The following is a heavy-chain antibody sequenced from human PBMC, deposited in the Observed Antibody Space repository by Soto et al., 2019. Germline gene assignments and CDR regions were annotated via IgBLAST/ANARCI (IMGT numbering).Heavy chain of an antibody. J-gene: IGHJ6*03. D-gene: IGHD3-16*01. CDR3: AKFRGPSYSYYYMDV. CDR2: ISGSGRTT. Sequence: GGSLRLSCAASGFTFGTYAMKWLRQAPGRGLECVSFISGSGRTTYYADSVKGRFTVSRDNSKNTMYLQMNSLRAEDTALYYCAKFRGPSYSYYYMDVSGKATTVTVSS. CDR1: GFTFGTYA. V-gene: IGHV3-23*01.